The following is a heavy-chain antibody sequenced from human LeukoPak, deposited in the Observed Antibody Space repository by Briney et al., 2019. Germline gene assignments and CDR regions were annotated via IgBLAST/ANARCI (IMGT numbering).Heavy chain of an antibody. Sequence: ASVKVSCKASGYTFRGYEINWVRQAPGQGLEWVGWIHPNSGKTGYAQKFQGRVTMTRDTSTETALMELSSLKFDDTAIFYCARGHYGGNRYFDIWGQGTLVTVSS. CDR2: IHPNSGKT. D-gene: IGHD4-23*01. J-gene: IGHJ4*02. CDR1: GYTFRGYE. CDR3: ARGHYGGNRYFDI. V-gene: IGHV1-8*01.